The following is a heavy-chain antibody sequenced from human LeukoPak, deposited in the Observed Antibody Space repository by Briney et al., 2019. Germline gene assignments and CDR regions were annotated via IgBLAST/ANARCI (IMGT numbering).Heavy chain of an antibody. CDR3: ARGDMVRGGYYFDY. V-gene: IGHV1-8*01. CDR2: MNPNSGNT. CDR1: GYTFTSYD. J-gene: IGHJ4*02. D-gene: IGHD3-10*01. Sequence: GASVKVSCKASGYTFTSYDINWVRQATGQGLEWMGWMNPNSGNTGYAQKFQGRVTMTRNTSISTAYMELSSLRSEDTAVYYCARGDMVRGGYYFDYWGQGTLVTVSS.